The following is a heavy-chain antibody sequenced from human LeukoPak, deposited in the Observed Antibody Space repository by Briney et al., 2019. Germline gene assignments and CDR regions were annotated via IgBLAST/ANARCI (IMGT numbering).Heavy chain of an antibody. D-gene: IGHD5-12*01. CDR1: GASISSRSYY. J-gene: IGHJ4*02. V-gene: IGHV4-39*01. Sequence: SETLSLTCTVSGASISSRSYYWDWIRQPPGKGLDWIGSIYFSGSTYYNPSLNSQFTISVDTSKNQFSLKLISVTAADTAVYYCARRTVATTGVDYWGQGSLVTVSS. CDR2: IYFSGST. CDR3: ARRTVATTGVDY.